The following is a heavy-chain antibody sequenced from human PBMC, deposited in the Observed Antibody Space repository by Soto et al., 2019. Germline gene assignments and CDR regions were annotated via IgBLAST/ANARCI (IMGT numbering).Heavy chain of an antibody. D-gene: IGHD2-15*01. CDR3: ARERPGGARLDP. J-gene: IGHJ5*02. Sequence: QVQLQESGPGLVKPSQTLSLTCTVSGGSISSGDYYWSWIRQPPGKGLEWIGYIYYSGSTYYNPSLNIRATLSVDTAKNQFSLKLSSVTAADTAVYYCARERPGGARLDPWGQGTLVTASS. CDR1: GGSISSGDYY. CDR2: IYYSGST. V-gene: IGHV4-30-4*01.